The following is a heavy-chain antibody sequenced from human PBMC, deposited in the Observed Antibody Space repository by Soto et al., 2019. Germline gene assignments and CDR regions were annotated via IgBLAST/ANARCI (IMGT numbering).Heavy chain of an antibody. CDR1: GGSFSGYY. Sequence: SETLSLTCAVYGGSFSGYYWSWIRQPPGKGLEWIGEINHSGSTNYNPSLKSRVTISVDTSKNQFSLKLRSVTAADTAVYYCARIRITIFGVARGVWFDPWGQGTLVTVSS. V-gene: IGHV4-34*01. CDR3: ARIRITIFGVARGVWFDP. J-gene: IGHJ5*02. D-gene: IGHD3-3*01. CDR2: INHSGST.